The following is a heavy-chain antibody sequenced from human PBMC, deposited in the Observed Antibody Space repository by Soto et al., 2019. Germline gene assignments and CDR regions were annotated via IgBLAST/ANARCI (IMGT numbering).Heavy chain of an antibody. CDR3: AKDPITTHYYDGMDV. V-gene: IGHV3-30*04. CDR1: GFTFSGSA. D-gene: IGHD4-4*01. CDR2: ISYDGSNK. Sequence: VQLVESGGGLVQPGGSLKLSCAASGFTFSGSAMHWVRQASGKGLEWVAVISYDGSNKYYADSVKGRFTISRDNSKNTLYLQMNSLRAEDTAVYYCAKDPITTHYYDGMDVWGQGTTVTVSS. J-gene: IGHJ6*02.